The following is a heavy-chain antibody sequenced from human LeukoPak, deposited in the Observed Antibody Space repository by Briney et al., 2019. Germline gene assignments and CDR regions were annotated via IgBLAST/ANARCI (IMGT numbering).Heavy chain of an antibody. CDR2: ISYDGRNK. Sequence: PGGSLRLSCAASGFTFSSYWMSWVRQAPGKGLEWVAVISYDGRNKYYADSVRGRFTISRDNSKNGLYLQMNSLRPEDTAIYYCAREGYTSSWLYYYYYMDVWGKGTTVTVSS. V-gene: IGHV3-30*13. CDR3: AREGYTSSWLYYYYYMDV. CDR1: GFTFSSYW. D-gene: IGHD6-13*01. J-gene: IGHJ6*03.